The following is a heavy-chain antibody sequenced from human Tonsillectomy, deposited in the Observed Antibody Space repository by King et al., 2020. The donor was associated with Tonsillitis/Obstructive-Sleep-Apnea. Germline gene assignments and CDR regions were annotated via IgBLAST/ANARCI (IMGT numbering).Heavy chain of an antibody. CDR2: IYYSGTT. CDR3: ARSLYYYGSGSYYTYYFDY. Sequence: QLQESGPGLVKPSETLSLTCTVSGGSVSSNSYYWNWIRQPPGKGLEWIGYIYYSGTTNYNPSLNSRVTISSDTSKNQFSLKLSSVSAADTAVYYCARSLYYYGSGSYYTYYFDYWGQGTLVTVSS. J-gene: IGHJ4*02. D-gene: IGHD3-10*01. CDR1: GGSVSSNSYY. V-gene: IGHV4-61*01.